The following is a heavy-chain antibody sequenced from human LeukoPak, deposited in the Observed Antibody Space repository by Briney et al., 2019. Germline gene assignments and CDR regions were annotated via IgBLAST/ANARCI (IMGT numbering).Heavy chain of an antibody. CDR2: IIPIFGTA. CDR1: GGTFSSYA. V-gene: IGHV1-69*13. Sequence: SVKVSCTASGGTFSSYAISWVRQAPGQGLEWMGGIIPIFGTANYAQKFQGRVTITADESTSTAYMELSSLRSEDTAVYYCARRSRYYYYGMDVWGKGTTVTVSS. CDR3: ARRSRYYYYGMDV. J-gene: IGHJ6*04.